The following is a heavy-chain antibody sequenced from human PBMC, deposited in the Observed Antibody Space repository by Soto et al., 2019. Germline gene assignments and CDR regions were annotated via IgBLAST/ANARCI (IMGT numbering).Heavy chain of an antibody. CDR3: AKQIGREAADS. Sequence: QVQLVESGGGVVQPGRSLRLSCAASGFTFSGYGMHWVRQAPGKWLEWVAVISYDGSNKYYADSVKGRFTISRDNSKKALYLQMNSLRAEDTAVYYCAKQIGREAADSWGKGTLVTVSS. CDR1: GFTFSGYG. V-gene: IGHV3-30*18. CDR2: ISYDGSNK. D-gene: IGHD6-25*01. J-gene: IGHJ4*02.